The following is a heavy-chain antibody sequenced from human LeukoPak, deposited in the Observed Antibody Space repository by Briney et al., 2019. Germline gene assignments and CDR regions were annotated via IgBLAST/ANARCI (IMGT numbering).Heavy chain of an antibody. Sequence: SETLSLTCTVSGGSISSYYWSWIRQPPGKGLEWIGYIYYSVSTNYNPSLKSRVTISVDTSKNQFSLKLSSVTAADTAVYYCVKAAAGTFDFDPWGQGTLVTVSS. J-gene: IGHJ5*02. V-gene: IGHV4-59*08. D-gene: IGHD6-13*01. CDR3: VKAAAGTFDFDP. CDR1: GGSISSYY. CDR2: IYYSVST.